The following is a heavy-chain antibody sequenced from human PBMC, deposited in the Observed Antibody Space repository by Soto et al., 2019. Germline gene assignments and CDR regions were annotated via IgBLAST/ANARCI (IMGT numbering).Heavy chain of an antibody. D-gene: IGHD2-15*01. CDR1: GGSFSGYY. V-gene: IGHV4-34*01. J-gene: IGHJ6*02. CDR2: INHRGSI. CDR3: ARGSRMRIPAASGRDYYYHGLDV. Sequence: QVQLQQWGAGLLKPSETLSLNCAVYGGSFSGYYWSWIRQPPGKGLEWIGEINHRGSINYNPSLKSRVTMSVATSKNQFSLKLNSGTAADTAVFYCARGSRMRIPAASGRDYYYHGLDVGCQGTAVTVSS.